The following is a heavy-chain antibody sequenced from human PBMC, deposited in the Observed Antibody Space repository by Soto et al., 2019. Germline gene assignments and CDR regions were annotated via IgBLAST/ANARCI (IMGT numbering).Heavy chain of an antibody. CDR1: GGSFGSNS. D-gene: IGHD4-17*01. V-gene: IGHV1-69*02. CDR3: SVGEDGDYRYPRTYGFEI. J-gene: IGHJ3*02. CDR2: IIPILDMT. Sequence: QVQLVQSGAEVKKPGSSVKVSCKASGGSFGSNSITWVRQAPGQGLEWMGRIIPILDMTNYPQKMQDRVKITADKSTSTVYLDLSSLRSADTAMYYCSVGEDGDYRYPRTYGFEIWGQGTRVTVSS.